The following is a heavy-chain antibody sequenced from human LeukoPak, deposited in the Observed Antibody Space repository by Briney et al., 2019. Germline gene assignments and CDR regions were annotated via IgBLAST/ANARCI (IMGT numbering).Heavy chain of an antibody. D-gene: IGHD3-22*01. V-gene: IGHV3-23*01. J-gene: IGHJ4*02. CDR2: ISGSGGNT. CDR3: AKGFTVIDS. CDR1: GFTFNSYA. Sequence: GGSLRLSCAASGFTFNSYAMSWVRQAPGKGLEWVSGISGSGGNTYYADSVKGRFTISRDNSKNTLYLEVNSLRAEDTAVYFCAKGFTVIDSWGQGTLVTVSS.